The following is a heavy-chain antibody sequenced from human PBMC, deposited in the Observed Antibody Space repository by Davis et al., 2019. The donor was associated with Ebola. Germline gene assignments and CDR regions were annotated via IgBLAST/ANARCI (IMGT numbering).Heavy chain of an antibody. CDR3: AIPTTVVTDYYYGMDV. CDR1: GYTFTSYG. Sequence: AASVKVSCKASGYTFTSYGISWVRQAPGQGLEWMGWISAYNGNTNYAQKFQGRVTITADESTSTAYMELSSLRSEDTAVYYCAIPTTVVTDYYYGMDVWGQGTTVTVSS. CDR2: ISAYNGNT. J-gene: IGHJ6*02. V-gene: IGHV1-18*01. D-gene: IGHD4-23*01.